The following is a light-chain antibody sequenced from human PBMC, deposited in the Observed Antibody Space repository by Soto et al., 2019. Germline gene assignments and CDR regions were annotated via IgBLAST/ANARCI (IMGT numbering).Light chain of an antibody. V-gene: IGKV3-20*01. CDR2: GAS. CDR1: QSVSCNY. CDR3: QQFGSGWT. J-gene: IGKJ1*01. Sequence: EVALTQSPGTLSLSPGERATLSCRASQSVSCNYLAWYQQKPGQAPRLLIYGASNRATGIPDRFSGSGSGTDFTLTISRLEPEDFAVFYCQQFGSGWTFGQGTKVEIK.